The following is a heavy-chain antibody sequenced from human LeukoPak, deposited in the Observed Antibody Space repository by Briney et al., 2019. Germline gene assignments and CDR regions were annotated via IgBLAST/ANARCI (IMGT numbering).Heavy chain of an antibody. CDR2: IIPIFGTA. D-gene: IGHD6-19*01. J-gene: IGHJ5*02. CDR1: GGTFSSYA. Sequence: GASVKVSCKASGGTFSSYAISWVRQAPGQGLEWMGGIIPIFGTANYAQKFQGRVTITTDESTSTAYMELSSLRSEGTAVYYCARNWLGWFDPWGQGTLVTVSS. V-gene: IGHV1-69*05. CDR3: ARNWLGWFDP.